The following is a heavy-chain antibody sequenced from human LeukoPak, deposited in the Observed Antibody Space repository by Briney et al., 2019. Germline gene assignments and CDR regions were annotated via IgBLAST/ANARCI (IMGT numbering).Heavy chain of an antibody. CDR3: AKGDSSSWLFDY. CDR2: ITGSGGTT. V-gene: IGHV3-23*01. D-gene: IGHD6-13*01. Sequence: GGSLRLSCAASGFTFSSYAMSWVRQAPGKGLEWVSGITGSGGTTYYADSVKGRFTISRDNSKNTLYLQMNSLRAEDTAVYYCAKGDSSSWLFDYWGQGTLVTVSS. J-gene: IGHJ4*02. CDR1: GFTFSSYA.